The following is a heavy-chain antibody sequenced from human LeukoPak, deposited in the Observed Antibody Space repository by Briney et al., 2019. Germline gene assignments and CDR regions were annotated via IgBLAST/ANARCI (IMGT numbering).Heavy chain of an antibody. CDR2: IKSKTDGGTT. CDR1: GFTFTNAW. CDR3: TTHRYYYVIDY. Sequence: GGSLRLSCAASGFTFTNAWMSWVRQAPGKGLDWVGRIKSKTDGGTTDYAAPVKGRFTMSRDDSKNTMYLEMNGLQTEDTAVYYCTTHRYYYVIDYWGQGTLVTVSS. D-gene: IGHD3-10*02. J-gene: IGHJ4*02. V-gene: IGHV3-15*01.